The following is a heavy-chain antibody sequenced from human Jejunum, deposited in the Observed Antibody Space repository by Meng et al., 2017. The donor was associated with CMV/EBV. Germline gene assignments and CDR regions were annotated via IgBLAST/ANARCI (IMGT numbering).Heavy chain of an antibody. D-gene: IGHD2-2*01. CDR1: GDSISSGRHF. J-gene: IGHJ4*02. CDR3: AADISTAWFYY. CDR2: IHYTETT. Sequence: QGQLQESGPGLVKPSETLSLPCTVSGDSISSGRHFWGWIRQAPGKGLEWIATIHYTETTHYNPSLKSRITISVDTSKNQISLKVNSVTAADTAMYYCAADISTAWFYYWGQGTLVTVSS. V-gene: IGHV4-39*07.